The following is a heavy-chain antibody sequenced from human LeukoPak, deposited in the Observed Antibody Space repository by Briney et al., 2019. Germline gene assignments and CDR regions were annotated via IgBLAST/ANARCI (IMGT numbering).Heavy chain of an antibody. D-gene: IGHD3-3*01. CDR1: GGTFSSYA. CDR2: IIPIFGTA. Sequence: SSVKVSCKASGGTFSSYAISWVRQAPGQGLEWMGRIIPIFGTANYAQKFQGRVTITTDESTSTAYMELSSLRSEDAAVYYCARTEVIFGVVTEALGSYYMDVWGKGTTVTVSS. V-gene: IGHV1-69*05. J-gene: IGHJ6*03. CDR3: ARTEVIFGVVTEALGSYYMDV.